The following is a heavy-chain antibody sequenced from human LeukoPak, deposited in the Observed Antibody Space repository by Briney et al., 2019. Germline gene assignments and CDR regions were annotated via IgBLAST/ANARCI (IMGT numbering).Heavy chain of an antibody. CDR1: GGSFSGYY. CDR3: ARSLRVRGVPDYMDF. D-gene: IGHD3-10*01. CDR2: INHSGST. Sequence: PSETLSLTCAVYGGSFSGYYWSWIRQPPGRGLEWIGEINHSGSTNYNPSLKSRVTISVDTSKNQFSLKLSSVTAADTAVYYCARSLRVRGVPDYMDFWGKGTTVIISS. V-gene: IGHV4-34*01. J-gene: IGHJ6*03.